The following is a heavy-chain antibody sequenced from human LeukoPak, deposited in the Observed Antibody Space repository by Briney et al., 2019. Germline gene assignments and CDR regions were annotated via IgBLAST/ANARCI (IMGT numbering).Heavy chain of an antibody. CDR2: IDQSGKP. J-gene: IGHJ4*02. D-gene: IGHD2-15*01. Sequence: PSETLSLTCGVSGSSISGFYWSWLRQPPGKGLQWIGYIDQSGKPNYNPSLKSRVTISADTSKRHFSLELSAVTAADTALYYCVRTGQYAEIGWHWGRGTLVTVSS. CDR1: GSSISGFY. CDR3: VRTGQYAEIGWH. V-gene: IGHV4-59*12.